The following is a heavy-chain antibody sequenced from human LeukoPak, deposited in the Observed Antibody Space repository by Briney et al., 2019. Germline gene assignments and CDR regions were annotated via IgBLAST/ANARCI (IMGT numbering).Heavy chain of an antibody. CDR2: ISGSGGST. D-gene: IGHD6-19*01. CDR1: GFTFSSYA. V-gene: IGHV3-23*01. J-gene: IGHJ6*02. Sequence: GGSLRLSCAASGFTFSSYAMSWVRRAPGKGLEWVSAISGSGGSTYYADSVKGRFTISRDNSKNTLYLQMNSLRAEDTAVYYCAKRYSSGWENYYYYGMDVWGQGTTVTVSS. CDR3: AKRYSSGWENYYYYGMDV.